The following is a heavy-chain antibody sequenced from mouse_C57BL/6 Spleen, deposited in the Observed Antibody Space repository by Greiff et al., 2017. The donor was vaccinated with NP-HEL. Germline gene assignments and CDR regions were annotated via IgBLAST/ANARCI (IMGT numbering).Heavy chain of an antibody. V-gene: IGHV2-2*01. D-gene: IGHD1-1*01. CDR1: GFSLTSYG. J-gene: IGHJ4*01. Sequence: VQLQQSGPGLVQPSQSLSITCTVSGFSLTSYGVHWVRQSPGKGLEWLGVIWSGGNTDYNAAFISRLSISKDNSKSQVFFKMNSLQADDTAIYYYARNYRYYGSSQYYYAMDYWGQGTSVTVSS. CDR3: ARNYRYYGSSQYYYAMDY. CDR2: IWSGGNT.